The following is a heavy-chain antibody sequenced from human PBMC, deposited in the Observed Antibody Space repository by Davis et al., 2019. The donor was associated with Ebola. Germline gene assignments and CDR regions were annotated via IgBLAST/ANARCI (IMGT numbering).Heavy chain of an antibody. CDR2: IKTISEGGTP. D-gene: IGHD5/OR15-5a*01. J-gene: IGHJ6*02. V-gene: IGHV3-15*01. Sequence: PGGSLRLSCAGSGFSFNTYTMNWVRQAPGKGLEWVGRIKTISEGGTPDYAAPVKGRFTISRDDAKNSLYLQMSSLRAEDTALYYCARDPMVIVSTPTNYYYGMDVWGQGTTVTVSS. CDR1: GFSFNTYT. CDR3: ARDPMVIVSTPTNYYYGMDV.